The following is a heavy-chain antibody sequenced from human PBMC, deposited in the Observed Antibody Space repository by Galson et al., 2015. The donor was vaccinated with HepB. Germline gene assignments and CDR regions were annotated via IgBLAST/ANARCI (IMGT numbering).Heavy chain of an antibody. CDR3: ATDRGSSSHFFDY. V-gene: IGHV7-4-1*02. CDR2: INTDTGHP. D-gene: IGHD3-10*01. J-gene: IGHJ4*02. Sequence: SVKVSCKASRYTFTNYGMNWVRQAPGQGLEWMGWINTDTGHPTYAQGFTGRFVFSLDTSVSTAYLQISSLKAEDTAVYYCATDRGSSSHFFDYWGQGTLVTVSS. CDR1: RYTFTNYG.